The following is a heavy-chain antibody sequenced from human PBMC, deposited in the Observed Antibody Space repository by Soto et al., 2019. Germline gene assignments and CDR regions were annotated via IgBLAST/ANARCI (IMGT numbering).Heavy chain of an antibody. Sequence: PSETLSLTCTVSGGSISSYYWSWIRQPPGKGLEWIGYIYYSGSTNYNPSLKSRVTISVDTSKNQFSLKLSSVTAADTAVYYCARDYYDSSGYAWDYWGQGTLVTVSS. CDR3: ARDYYDSSGYAWDY. D-gene: IGHD3-22*01. J-gene: IGHJ4*02. CDR2: IYYSGST. CDR1: GGSISSYY. V-gene: IGHV4-59*01.